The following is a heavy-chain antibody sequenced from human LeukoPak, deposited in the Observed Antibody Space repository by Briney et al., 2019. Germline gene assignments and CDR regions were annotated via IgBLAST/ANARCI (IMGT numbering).Heavy chain of an antibody. CDR2: INHSGST. Sequence: SETLSLTCAVYGGSFSGYYWSWIRQPPGKGLEWIGEINHSGSTNYNPSLKSRVTISVDTSKNQFSLKLSSVTAADTAVYYCARSSGSYYLNWFDPWGQGTLVTVSS. J-gene: IGHJ5*02. CDR3: ARSSGSYYLNWFDP. V-gene: IGHV4-34*01. CDR1: GGSFSGYY. D-gene: IGHD1-26*01.